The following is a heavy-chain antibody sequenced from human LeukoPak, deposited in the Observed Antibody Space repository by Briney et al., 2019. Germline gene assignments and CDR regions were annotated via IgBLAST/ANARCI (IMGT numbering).Heavy chain of an antibody. CDR2: INPNSGGT. J-gene: IGHJ3*02. Sequence: GASVKVSCKGSGYTFTGYYMHWVRQPPGQGLEWMGWINPNSGGTNYAQKFQGRVTMTRDTSISTAYMELSRLRSDDTAVYYCAREANDSSGYYPKHDAFDIWGQGTMVTVSS. CDR3: AREANDSSGYYPKHDAFDI. CDR1: GYTFTGYY. V-gene: IGHV1-2*02. D-gene: IGHD3-22*01.